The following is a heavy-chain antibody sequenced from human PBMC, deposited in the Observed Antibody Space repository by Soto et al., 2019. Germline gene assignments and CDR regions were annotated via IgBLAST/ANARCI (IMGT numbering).Heavy chain of an antibody. CDR1: GFTFNSYG. V-gene: IGHV3-30*03. CDR3: TTARGTYGAEYFQH. D-gene: IGHD4-17*01. Sequence: GGSLRLSCEASGFTFNSYGMYWVRQAPGKGLDWVSHILYDGTKTYYADSVQGRFTISRDNSRNTLYLQMNSLKTEDTAVYYCTTARGTYGAEYFQHWGQGTLVTVSS. CDR2: ILYDGTKT. J-gene: IGHJ1*01.